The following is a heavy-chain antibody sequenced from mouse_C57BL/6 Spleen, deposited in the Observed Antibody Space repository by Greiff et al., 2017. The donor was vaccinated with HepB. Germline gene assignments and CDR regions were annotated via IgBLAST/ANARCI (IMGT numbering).Heavy chain of an antibody. CDR2: IDPSDSET. D-gene: IGHD2-4*01. CDR1: GYTFTSYW. CDR3: ARIRDDYAWLAY. V-gene: IGHV1-52*01. J-gene: IGHJ3*01. Sequence: VQLQQPGAELVRPGSSVKLSCKASGYTFTSYWMHWVKQRPIQGLEWIGNIDPSDSETHYNQKFKDKATLTVDKSSSTAYMQLSSLTSEDSAVYYCARIRDDYAWLAYWGQGTLVTVSA.